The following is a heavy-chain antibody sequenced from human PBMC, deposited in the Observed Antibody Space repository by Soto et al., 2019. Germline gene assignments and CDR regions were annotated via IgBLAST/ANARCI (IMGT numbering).Heavy chain of an antibody. J-gene: IGHJ5*02. CDR3: ARHEVGLKNWVDP. CDR1: GYSFTVYW. Sequence: EVQLVQSGAEVKKPGESLRISCKGSGYSFTVYWISWVRQMPGKGLEWMGRSDPSDSYTNYSPCFQGHVTISADKSLSTAYLQWSSLKASDTAMYYCARHEVGLKNWVDPWGQGTLVTVSS. CDR2: SDPSDSYT. V-gene: IGHV5-10-1*01. D-gene: IGHD1-26*01.